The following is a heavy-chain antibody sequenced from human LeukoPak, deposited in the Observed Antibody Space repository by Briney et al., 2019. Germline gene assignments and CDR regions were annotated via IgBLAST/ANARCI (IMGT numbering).Heavy chain of an antibody. J-gene: IGHJ4*02. V-gene: IGHV1-18*01. CDR2: INAYNGNT. Sequence: ASVNVSCKASGYTYTNYGISWVRQAPGQGLEWMGWINAYNGNTNYAQKLQGRVTMSTDTSTSTAYMELRSLRSDDTAVYYGAREGTPLGSSWPESDYWGQGTLVTVSS. D-gene: IGHD6-13*01. CDR1: GYTYTNYG. CDR3: AREGTPLGSSWPESDY.